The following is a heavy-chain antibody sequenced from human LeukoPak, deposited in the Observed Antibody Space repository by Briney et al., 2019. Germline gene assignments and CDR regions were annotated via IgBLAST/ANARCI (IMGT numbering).Heavy chain of an antibody. D-gene: IGHD3-22*01. J-gene: IGHJ4*02. CDR3: ARDRAFSYDSSGYFPIDY. CDR2: INRDGSST. V-gene: IGHV3-74*01. CDR1: GFTFSSYW. Sequence: GGSLRLSCAASGFTFSSYWMHWVRQAPGKGLVWVSRINRDGSSTTYADSVKGRFTISRDNAKNTLYLQMNSLRAEGTAVYYCARDRAFSYDSSGYFPIDYWSQGTLVTVSS.